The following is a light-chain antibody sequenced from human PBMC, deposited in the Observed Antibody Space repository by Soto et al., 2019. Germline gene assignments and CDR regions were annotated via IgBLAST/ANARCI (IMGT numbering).Light chain of an antibody. CDR3: QQYDSLPPT. J-gene: IGKJ4*01. Sequence: DIQMTQSPSSLSAFVGDSITITCQASQDIKNYLNWYQHKPGKAPKLLTYDAFQSDTGVPSRFSGSGSGTDFTFPISSLPPEDIATYFCQQYDSLPPTFGGGTRVDI. CDR1: QDIKNY. CDR2: DAF. V-gene: IGKV1-33*01.